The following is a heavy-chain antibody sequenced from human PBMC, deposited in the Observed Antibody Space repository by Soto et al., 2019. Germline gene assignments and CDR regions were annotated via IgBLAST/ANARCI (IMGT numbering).Heavy chain of an antibody. Sequence: SETLSLTCTVSGGSISSYYWSWIRQPPGKGLEWIGYIYYSGSTNYNPSLKSRVTISVDTSKNQFSLKLSSVTAADTAVYYCVRANYFDFWGQGTLVTVSS. CDR1: GGSISSYY. CDR2: IYYSGST. CDR3: VRANYFDF. V-gene: IGHV4-59*01. J-gene: IGHJ4*02.